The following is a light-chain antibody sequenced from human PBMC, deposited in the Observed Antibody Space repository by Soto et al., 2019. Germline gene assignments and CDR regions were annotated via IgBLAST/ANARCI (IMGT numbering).Light chain of an antibody. V-gene: IGLV2-23*02. Sequence: QSALTPPASMSATSGMYITIYCPGHSSDVGSYNKVSGYQKHQGKESKHKIYEVSQRPSGVSKRFSGAKSGNTAAQTISGIQAGVVADYCCSSQPGSSTPLGFGTETNVT. CDR2: EVS. CDR3: SSQPGSSTPLG. CDR1: SSDVGSYNK. J-gene: IGLJ1*01.